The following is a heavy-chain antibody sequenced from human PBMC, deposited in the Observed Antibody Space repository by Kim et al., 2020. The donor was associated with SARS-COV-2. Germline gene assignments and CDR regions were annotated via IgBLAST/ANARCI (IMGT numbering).Heavy chain of an antibody. Sequence: GGSLRLSCAASGFTFSSYGMHWVRQAPGKGPEWVAVISYDGSNKYYADSVKGRFTISRDNSKNTLYLQMNSLRAKDTAVYYCVKARGAFDICGQGTMVT. CDR3: VKARGAFDI. J-gene: IGHJ3*02. V-gene: IGHV3-30*18. CDR1: GFTFSSYG. CDR2: ISYDGSNK.